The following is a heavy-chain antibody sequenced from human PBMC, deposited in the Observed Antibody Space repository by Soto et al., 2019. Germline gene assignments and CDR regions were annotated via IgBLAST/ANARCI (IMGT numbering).Heavy chain of an antibody. CDR2: ISGSGGST. CDR3: AKEGYCSSTSCHLPYYGMDV. CDR1: GFTFSSYA. Sequence: PGGSLRLSCAASGFTFSSYAMSWVRQAPGKGLEWVSAISGSGGSTYYADSVKGRFTISRDNSKNTLYLQMNSLRAEDTAVYYCAKEGYCSSTSCHLPYYGMDVWCQGTTVTVSS. V-gene: IGHV3-23*01. D-gene: IGHD2-2*01. J-gene: IGHJ6*02.